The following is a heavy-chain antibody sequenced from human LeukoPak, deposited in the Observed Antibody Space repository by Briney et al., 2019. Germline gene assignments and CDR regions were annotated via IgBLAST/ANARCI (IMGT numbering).Heavy chain of an antibody. V-gene: IGHV1-2*02. D-gene: IGHD6-19*01. J-gene: IGHJ6*03. CDR3: ARGPYSSGWYGYYYYYMDV. CDR2: INPNSGGT. Sequence: GASVKVPCKASGYTFTGYYMHWVRQAPGQGLEWMGWINPNSGGTNYAQKFQGRVTMTRDTSISTAYMELSRLRSDDTAVYYCARGPYSSGWYGYYYYYMDVWGKGTTVTVSS. CDR1: GYTFTGYY.